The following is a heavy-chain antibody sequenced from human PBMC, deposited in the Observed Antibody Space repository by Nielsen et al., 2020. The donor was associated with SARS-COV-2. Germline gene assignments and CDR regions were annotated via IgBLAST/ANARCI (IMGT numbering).Heavy chain of an antibody. V-gene: IGHV3-23*01. J-gene: IGHJ3*01. CDR3: ATWGTYGDLDAFHF. CDR2: ISSSGSKT. Sequence: GESLKISCAVSGLTFNIYAMSWVRQAPGKGLEWVSGISSSGSKTHDADSAKGRFIISRDNSKNTLYLQMNNLRAEDTAVYYCATWGTYGDLDAFHFWGQGTMVTVSS. CDR1: GLTFNIYA. D-gene: IGHD4-17*01.